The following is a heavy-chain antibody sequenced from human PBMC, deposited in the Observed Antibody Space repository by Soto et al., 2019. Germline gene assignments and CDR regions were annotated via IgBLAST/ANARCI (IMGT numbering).Heavy chain of an antibody. CDR1: GYSFTSYG. CDR3: ARVDNWNNAVDY. V-gene: IGHV1-18*01. Sequence: QVQLVQSGAEVKQPGASVKVSCKASGYSFTSYGISWVRQAPGPGLEWMGWINAYNGNTNYAQKFQGRVTMTTDTSTSTAYMEVGILRSDDTAVYYCARVDNWNNAVDYWGQGTLVNVSS. D-gene: IGHD1-20*01. J-gene: IGHJ4*02. CDR2: INAYNGNT.